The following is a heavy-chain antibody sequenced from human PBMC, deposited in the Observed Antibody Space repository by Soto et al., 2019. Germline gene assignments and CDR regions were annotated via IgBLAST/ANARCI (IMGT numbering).Heavy chain of an antibody. CDR2: IFRGGGP. Sequence: SETLSLTCAVYGGSFSDYYWTWIRQPPGKGLEWIGEIFRGGGPNYNPSLKSRVTISADTSKNQFSLNLNSVTAADTAVYYCARGDHGSGSYDYWGQGTLVTVSS. CDR1: GGSFSDYY. CDR3: ARGDHGSGSYDY. V-gene: IGHV4-34*12. J-gene: IGHJ4*02. D-gene: IGHD3-10*01.